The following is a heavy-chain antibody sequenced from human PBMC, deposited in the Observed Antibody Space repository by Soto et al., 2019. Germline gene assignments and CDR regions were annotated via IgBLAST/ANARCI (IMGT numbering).Heavy chain of an antibody. V-gene: IGHV1-18*01. CDR2: ISAYDGNT. CDR1: GYIFTNHN. D-gene: IGHD3-3*01. CDR3: AFAKGDV. Sequence: QIQLVQSGAEVKKPGASVKVSCKTSGYIFTNHNITWVRQAPGQGLEWRGRISAYDGNTEHAQKVQGRITMTAHEPISGACMELKSQTSVDTPIYYCAFAKGDVWGQGTTLTVSS. J-gene: IGHJ6*02.